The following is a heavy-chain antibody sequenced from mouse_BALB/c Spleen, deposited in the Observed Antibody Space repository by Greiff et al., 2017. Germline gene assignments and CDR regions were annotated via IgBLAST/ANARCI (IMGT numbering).Heavy chain of an antibody. J-gene: IGHJ2*01. CDR1: GYTFTSYW. CDR3: ARGEVVAKNYFDD. CDR2: INPSNGRT. V-gene: IGHV1S81*02. Sequence: QVQLQQPGAELVKPGASVKLSCKASGYTFTSYWMHWVKQRPGQGLEWIGEINPSNGRTNYNEKFKSKATLTVDKSSSTAYMQLSSLTSEDSAVYYCARGEVVAKNYFDDWGQGTTLTVSS. D-gene: IGHD1-1*01.